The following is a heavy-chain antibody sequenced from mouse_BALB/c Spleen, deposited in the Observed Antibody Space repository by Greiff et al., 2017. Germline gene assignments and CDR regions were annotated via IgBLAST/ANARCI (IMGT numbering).Heavy chain of an antibody. Sequence: EVMLVESGGGLVQPGGSLKLSCPASGFTFSGYGMSWVRQTPDKRLELVATINSNGGSTYYPDSVKGRFTISRDNAKNTLYLQMSSLKSEDTAMYYCARVPIYYGSLDYWGQGTTLTVSS. CDR2: INSNGGST. J-gene: IGHJ2*01. D-gene: IGHD1-1*01. CDR1: GFTFSGYG. V-gene: IGHV5-6-3*01. CDR3: ARVPIYYGSLDY.